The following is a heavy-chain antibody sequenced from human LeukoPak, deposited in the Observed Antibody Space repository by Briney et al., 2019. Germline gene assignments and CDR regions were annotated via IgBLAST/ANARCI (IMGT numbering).Heavy chain of an antibody. J-gene: IGHJ4*02. CDR1: GFTFSSYA. Sequence: PGRSLRLSCAASGFTFSSYAMHWVRQAPGKGLEWVAVISYDGSNKYYADSVKGRFTISRDNSKNTLYLQMNSLRAGDTAVYYCARDSYDFWSGLLDYWGQGTLVTVSS. V-gene: IGHV3-30*01. D-gene: IGHD3-3*01. CDR3: ARDSYDFWSGLLDY. CDR2: ISYDGSNK.